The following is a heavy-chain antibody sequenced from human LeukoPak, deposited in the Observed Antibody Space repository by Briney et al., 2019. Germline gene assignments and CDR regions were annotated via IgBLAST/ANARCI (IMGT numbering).Heavy chain of an antibody. D-gene: IGHD2-21*02. CDR1: GGSISSYY. CDR2: INHSGST. CDR3: ARQGAYCGGDCYFDY. Sequence: SETLSLTCTVSGGSISSYYWSWIRQPPGKGLEWIGEINHSGSTNYNPSLKSRVTISVDTSKNQFSLKLSSVTAADTAVYYCARQGAYCGGDCYFDYWGQGTLVTVSS. J-gene: IGHJ4*02. V-gene: IGHV4-34*01.